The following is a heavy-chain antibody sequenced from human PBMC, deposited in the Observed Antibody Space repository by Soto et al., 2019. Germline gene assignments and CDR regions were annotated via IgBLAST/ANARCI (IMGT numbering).Heavy chain of an antibody. V-gene: IGHV4-59*01. CDR1: YF. CDR3: ARSLYSSSWQHYFDY. J-gene: IGHJ4*02. CDR2: IYYSGST. Sequence: YFWSWIRQPPGKGLEWIGYIYYSGSTNCNPSLKSRVTISVDTSKNQFSLKLSSVTAADTAVYYCARSLYSSSWQHYFDYWGQGTLVTVSS. D-gene: IGHD6-13*01.